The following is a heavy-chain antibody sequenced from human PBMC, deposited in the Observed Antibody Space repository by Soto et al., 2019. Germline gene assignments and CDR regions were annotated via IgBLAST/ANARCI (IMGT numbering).Heavy chain of an antibody. V-gene: IGHV4-39*02. CDR2: IYYSGST. Sequence: QLQLQESGPGLVKPSETLSLTCTVSGGSISSSSYYWGWIRQPPGKGLEWIGGIYYSGSTYYNPALKSRVTISVDTSKNHFSLKLSSVTAADTAVYYCAVYYDFWSGHDYWGQGTLVTVSS. CDR1: GGSISSSSYY. D-gene: IGHD3-3*01. CDR3: AVYYDFWSGHDY. J-gene: IGHJ4*02.